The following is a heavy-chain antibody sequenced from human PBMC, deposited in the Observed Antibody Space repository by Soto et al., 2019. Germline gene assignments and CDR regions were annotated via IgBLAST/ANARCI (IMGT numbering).Heavy chain of an antibody. D-gene: IGHD4-17*01. CDR3: ARPHGDYAFDI. CDR2: IYPGDSDT. CDR1: GYSFTSYW. V-gene: IGHV5-51*01. J-gene: IGHJ3*02. Sequence: GESLKISCKGSGYSFTSYWIGWGRQMPGKGLEWMGIIYPGDSDTRYSPSFQGLVTISADKSISTAYLKWSSLKASDAAIYYCARPHGDYAFDIWGQGTMVTVSS.